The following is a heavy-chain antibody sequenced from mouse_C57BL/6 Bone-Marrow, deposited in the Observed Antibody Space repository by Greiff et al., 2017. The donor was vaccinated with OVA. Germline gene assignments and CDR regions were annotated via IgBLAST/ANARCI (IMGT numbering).Heavy chain of an antibody. J-gene: IGHJ2*01. CDR1: GYTFTDYY. D-gene: IGHD2-14*01. V-gene: IGHV1-18*01. CDR2: INPKTGGT. CDR3: ARAGWYDGSDY. Sequence: EVQLQQSGPELVKPGASVKMSCKASGYTFTDYYMDWVKQSPGTSLEWIGAINPKTGGTNYNQKFKGKATLTVDKSSSTAYMELRSLTSEDTAVYYCARAGWYDGSDYCGQGTTLTVSS.